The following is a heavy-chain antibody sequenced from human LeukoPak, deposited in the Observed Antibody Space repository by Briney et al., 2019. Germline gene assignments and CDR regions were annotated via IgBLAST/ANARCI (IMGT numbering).Heavy chain of an antibody. J-gene: IGHJ4*02. CDR3: ASFWTSRGY. D-gene: IGHD3/OR15-3a*01. CDR1: GFTFSSYA. Sequence: PGGSLRLSCAASGFTFSSYAMHWVRQAPGKGLEWVAVISYDGSNKYYADSVKGRFTISRDNSKNTLYLQMNSLRAEDTAVYYYASFWTSRGYWGQGTLVTVSS. V-gene: IGHV3-30*01. CDR2: ISYDGSNK.